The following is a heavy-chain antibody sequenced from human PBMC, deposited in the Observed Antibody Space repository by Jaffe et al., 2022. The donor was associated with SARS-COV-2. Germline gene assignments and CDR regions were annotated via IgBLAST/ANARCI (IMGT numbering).Heavy chain of an antibody. D-gene: IGHD3-10*01. Sequence: EVQLVESGGGLVQPGGSLRLSCAASGFTFSSYWMHWVRQVPGKGLMWVSRINTDGTAFSYADSVKGRFTISRDNAKNTLYLEMNSLRVEDTAVYYCARDGSGFWGQGTLVTVSS. CDR3: ARDGSGF. CDR1: GFTFSSYW. V-gene: IGHV3-74*01. J-gene: IGHJ4*02. CDR2: INTDGTAF.